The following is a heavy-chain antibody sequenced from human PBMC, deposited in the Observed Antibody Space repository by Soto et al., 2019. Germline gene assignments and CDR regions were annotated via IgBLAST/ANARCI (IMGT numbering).Heavy chain of an antibody. Sequence: GASVKVSCKASGCTFTSYYMHWVRQAPGQGLEWMGIINPSGGSTSYAQKFQGRVTMTRDTSTSTVYMELSSLRSEDTAVYYCARDNGRVIAAAGIHAFDIWGQGTMVTVSS. D-gene: IGHD6-13*01. CDR3: ARDNGRVIAAAGIHAFDI. CDR1: GCTFTSYY. V-gene: IGHV1-46*01. CDR2: INPSGGST. J-gene: IGHJ3*02.